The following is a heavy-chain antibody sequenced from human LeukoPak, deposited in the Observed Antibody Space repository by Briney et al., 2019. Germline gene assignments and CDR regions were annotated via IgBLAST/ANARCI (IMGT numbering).Heavy chain of an antibody. Sequence: PSETLSLTCTVSGASISRSYWTWIRQAPGKGLEWIGYIYYSDSTSTNYNPSLKSRVAMSVDTSKIQFSLTLSSVTAADTAVYYCARAPVSFSSHYSSGGLGTLVIVSS. CDR2: IYYSDSTST. V-gene: IGHV4-59*01. CDR1: GASISRSY. D-gene: IGHD6-19*01. CDR3: ARAPVSFSSHYSS. J-gene: IGHJ4*02.